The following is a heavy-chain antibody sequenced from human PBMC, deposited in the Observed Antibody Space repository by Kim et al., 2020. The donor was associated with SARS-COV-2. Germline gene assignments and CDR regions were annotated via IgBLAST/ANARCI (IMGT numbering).Heavy chain of an antibody. V-gene: IGHV6-1*01. CDR1: GDSVSGDSVA. D-gene: IGHD4-4*01. J-gene: IGHJ4*02. CDR3: ARDHEYSIDY. CDR2: TYYRSKWYN. Sequence: SQTLSLTCAISGDSVSGDSVAWNWIRQSPSRGLEWLGRTYYRSKWYNDYAVSVKSRITISPDTSKNQFSLQLNSVTAEDTAVYYCARDHEYSIDYWGQGTLVTVSS.